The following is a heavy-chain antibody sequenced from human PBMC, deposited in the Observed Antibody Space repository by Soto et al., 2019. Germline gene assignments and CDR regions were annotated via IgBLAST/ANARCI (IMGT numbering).Heavy chain of an antibody. CDR2: IGCDGGST. D-gene: IGHD6-13*01. CDR1: GCTFVDYW. Sequence: GGSLRLSCAASGCTFVDYWMRWVRNAPGMGLEWVSLIGCDGGSTYYADSVKGRLPISRDNSKNSLYLQMNSLRTEDTALCYCAKDIVRIAAAGPDYWGQGTLVTVSS. V-gene: IGHV3-43*01. J-gene: IGHJ4*02. CDR3: AKDIVRIAAAGPDY.